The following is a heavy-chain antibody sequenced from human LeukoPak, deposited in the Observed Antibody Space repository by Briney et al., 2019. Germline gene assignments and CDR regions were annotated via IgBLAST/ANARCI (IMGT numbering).Heavy chain of an antibody. D-gene: IGHD3-16*01. V-gene: IGHV3-7*03. Sequence: GGSLRLSCAASGFTFGSYWMNWARQAPGKGLEWVASINHNGNVNYYVDSVKGRFTIYRDNAKNSLYLQMSNLRAEDTAVYFCARGGGLDVWGQGATVIVSS. CDR3: ARGGGLDV. CDR2: INHNGNVN. CDR1: GFTFGSYW. J-gene: IGHJ6*02.